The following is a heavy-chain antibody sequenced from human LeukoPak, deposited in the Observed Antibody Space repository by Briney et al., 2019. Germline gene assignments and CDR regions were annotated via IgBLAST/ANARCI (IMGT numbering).Heavy chain of an antibody. CDR2: IYYSGST. CDR3: ARHGYDIFAGFI. J-gene: IGHJ3*02. D-gene: IGHD3-9*01. V-gene: IGHV4-59*08. Sequence: SETLSLICAVSGGSISSYYWSWIRQPPGKGLEWIGYIYYSGSTNYNPSLKSRVIISVDTSKNQVSLKLSSVTAADTAVYYCARHGYDIFAGFIWGQGTMVTVSS. CDR1: GGSISSYY.